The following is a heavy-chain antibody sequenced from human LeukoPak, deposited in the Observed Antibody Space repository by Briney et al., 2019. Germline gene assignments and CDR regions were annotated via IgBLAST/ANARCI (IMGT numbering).Heavy chain of an antibody. J-gene: IGHJ5*02. CDR2: IIPIFGTA. CDR1: GGTFSSSA. Sequence: SVKVSCKASGGTFSSSAISWVRQAPGQGLEWMGRIIPIFGTANYAQKFQGRVTITTDESTSTAYMELSSLETEDTAVYYWARDKLVGATIVGNWFDPWGQGTLVTVSS. V-gene: IGHV1-69*05. D-gene: IGHD1-26*01. CDR3: ARDKLVGATIVGNWFDP.